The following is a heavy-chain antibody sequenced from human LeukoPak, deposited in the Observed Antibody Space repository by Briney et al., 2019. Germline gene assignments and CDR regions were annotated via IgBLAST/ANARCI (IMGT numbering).Heavy chain of an antibody. V-gene: IGHV4-61*02. J-gene: IGHJ3*02. CDR1: GGSINSATYY. CDR2: IYTSGST. Sequence: SETLSLTCTVSGGSINSATYYWTWIRQPAGKGLEWIGRIYTSGSTNYNPSLKSRVTISVDTSKNQFSLKLSSVTAADTAVYYCARASSVLLWFGELSGAFDIWGQGTMVTVSS. CDR3: ARASSVLLWFGELSGAFDI. D-gene: IGHD3-10*01.